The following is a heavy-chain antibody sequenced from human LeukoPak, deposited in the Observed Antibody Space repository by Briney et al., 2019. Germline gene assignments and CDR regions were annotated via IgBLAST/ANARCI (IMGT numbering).Heavy chain of an antibody. Sequence: GGSLRLSCAASGFTFDDYVMHWVRQAPGKGLEWVSSISSSSSYIYYADSVKGRFTISRDNAKNSLYLQVNSLRAEDTAVYYCARAGRRGSGFDPWGQGTLVTVSS. CDR1: GFTFDDYV. CDR2: ISSSSSYI. V-gene: IGHV3-21*01. D-gene: IGHD3-10*01. J-gene: IGHJ5*02. CDR3: ARAGRRGSGFDP.